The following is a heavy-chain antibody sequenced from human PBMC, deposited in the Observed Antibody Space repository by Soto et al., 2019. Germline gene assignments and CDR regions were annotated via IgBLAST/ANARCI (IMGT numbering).Heavy chain of an antibody. CDR3: ARSIVVVTALDY. CDR2: INAGNGNT. D-gene: IGHD2-21*02. V-gene: IGHV1-3*01. CDR1: GYTFTSYS. Sequence: GASVKPSSKASGYTFTSYSMHGVRQAPGQRLEWMGWINAGNGNTKYSQKFQGRVTITRDTSASTAYMELSSLRSEDTAVYYCARSIVVVTALDYWGQGTLVTSPQ. J-gene: IGHJ4*02.